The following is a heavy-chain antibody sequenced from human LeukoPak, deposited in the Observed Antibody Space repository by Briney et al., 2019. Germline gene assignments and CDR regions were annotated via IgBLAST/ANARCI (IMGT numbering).Heavy chain of an antibody. J-gene: IGHJ4*02. CDR1: GFTFSSYG. V-gene: IGHV3-33*06. Sequence: GRSLRLSCAASGFTFSSYGMHWVRQAPGKGLEWVAVIWYDGSNKYYADSVKGRFTISRDDSKNTLYLQMNNLRVEDTAVYYCAKHRSGIAASGSNYWGQGTLVSVSS. CDR3: AKHRSGIAASGSNY. D-gene: IGHD6-13*01. CDR2: IWYDGSNK.